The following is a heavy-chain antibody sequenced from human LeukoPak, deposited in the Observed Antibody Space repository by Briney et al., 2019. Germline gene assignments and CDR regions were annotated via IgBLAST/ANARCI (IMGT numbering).Heavy chain of an antibody. V-gene: IGHV4-59*01. Sequence: KASETLSLTCTVSGGSISSYYWSWIRQPPGKGLEWIGYIYYSGSTNYNPSLKSRITISVDTSKNQFSLKLSSVTAADTAVYYCARGQDSSGSGMDVWGQGTTVTVSS. J-gene: IGHJ6*02. CDR3: ARGQDSSGSGMDV. D-gene: IGHD3-22*01. CDR1: GGSISSYY. CDR2: IYYSGST.